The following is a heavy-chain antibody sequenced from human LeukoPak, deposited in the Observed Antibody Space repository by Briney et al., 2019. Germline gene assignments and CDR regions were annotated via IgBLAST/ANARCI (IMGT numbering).Heavy chain of an antibody. D-gene: IGHD2-15*01. CDR2: INSDGSST. V-gene: IGHV3-74*01. CDR3: ARDILGYCSGGSCYSSDY. Sequence: PGGSLRLSCAASGFTFSSYWMHWVRQAPGKGLVWVSRINSDGSSTSYADSVKGRFTISRDNAKNTLYLQVNSLRAEDTAVYYCARDILGYCSGGSCYSSDYWGQGTLVTVSS. CDR1: GFTFSSYW. J-gene: IGHJ4*02.